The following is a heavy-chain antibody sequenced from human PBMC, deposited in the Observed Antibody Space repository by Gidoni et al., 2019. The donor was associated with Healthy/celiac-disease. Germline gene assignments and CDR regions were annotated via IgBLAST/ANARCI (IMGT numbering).Heavy chain of an antibody. CDR1: GSTFSSYD. Sequence: ELQLVGSGRCLVQPVGAPRLSCAASGSTFSSYDMNGGRQAPGKGLELVSYSNSSGSTIYYADSVKSRFAITRDNTKNSLYLQMNSLGAEDTAVYYCASVCSYYYYYMDVWGKGTTVTVSS. CDR2: SNSSGSTI. CDR3: ASVCSYYYYYMDV. V-gene: IGHV3-48*03. J-gene: IGHJ6*03.